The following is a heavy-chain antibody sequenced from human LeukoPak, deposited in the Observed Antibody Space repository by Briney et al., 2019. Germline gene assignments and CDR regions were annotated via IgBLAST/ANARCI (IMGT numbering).Heavy chain of an antibody. Sequence: ASVKVSCKASGYTFIGFYIHWVRQAPGQGLEWMEWINSNSGVPNYAQKFQGRVTMTRDTSISTAYIQLSSLRSDDTAVYYCARDPLYSSGPISHDFWGQGTLVTVSS. CDR1: GYTFIGFY. CDR2: INSNSGVP. J-gene: IGHJ4*02. V-gene: IGHV1-2*02. CDR3: ARDPLYSSGPISHDF. D-gene: IGHD3-22*01.